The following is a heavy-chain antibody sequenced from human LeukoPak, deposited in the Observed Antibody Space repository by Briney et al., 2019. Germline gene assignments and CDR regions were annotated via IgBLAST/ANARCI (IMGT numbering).Heavy chain of an antibody. CDR2: ISSSSTTK. CDR3: ARWNLGSDY. Sequence: WLSYISSSSTTKYHADSVKGRFTISRDNTKNSLYLQMNSLRAEDTGVYYCARWNLGSDYWGQGTLVTVSS. J-gene: IGHJ4*02. V-gene: IGHV3-48*03. D-gene: IGHD1-1*01.